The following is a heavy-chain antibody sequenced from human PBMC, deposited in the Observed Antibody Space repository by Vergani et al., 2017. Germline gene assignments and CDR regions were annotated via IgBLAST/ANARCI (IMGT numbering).Heavy chain of an antibody. Sequence: QVQLVQSGAEVKKPGASVKVSCKASGYTFTSYAMHWVRQAPGQRLEWMGWSNAGNGNTKYSQEFQGRVTITRDTSASTAYMELSSLRSEDMAVYYCARDPTGADDSSGYYYDDAFDIWGQGTMVTVSS. CDR1: GYTFTSYA. CDR3: ARDPTGADDSSGYYYDDAFDI. D-gene: IGHD3-22*01. CDR2: SNAGNGNT. J-gene: IGHJ3*02. V-gene: IGHV1-3*02.